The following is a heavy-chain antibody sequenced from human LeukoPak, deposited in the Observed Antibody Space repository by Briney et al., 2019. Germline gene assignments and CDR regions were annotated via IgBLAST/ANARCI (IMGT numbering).Heavy chain of an antibody. CDR1: GGSISGYY. CDR3: ARIEAVTRGYNHAYYFDY. Sequence: SQTLSLTCTVSGGSISGYYWSWIRQPPGKGLEWIGYIYYSGSTNYNPSLKSRVTISVDTSKNQFSLKLSSATAADTAVYYCARIEAVTRGYNHAYYFDYWGQGTLVTVSS. V-gene: IGHV4-59*08. J-gene: IGHJ4*02. D-gene: IGHD5-18*01. CDR2: IYYSGST.